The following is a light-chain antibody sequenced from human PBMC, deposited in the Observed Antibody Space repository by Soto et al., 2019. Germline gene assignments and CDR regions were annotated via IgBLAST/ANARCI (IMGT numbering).Light chain of an antibody. CDR1: QNINSW. V-gene: IGKV1-5*03. CDR2: KAS. CDR3: QEYNSYSRFT. J-gene: IGKJ3*01. Sequence: DIQMTQSPSTLSASVGDRVAITCRASQNINSWLAWYQQKPGKAPKLLIYKASSLESEVPSRFSGSGSGTEFTLTISCLQPDDFATYYCQEYNSYSRFTFGPGTKVDV.